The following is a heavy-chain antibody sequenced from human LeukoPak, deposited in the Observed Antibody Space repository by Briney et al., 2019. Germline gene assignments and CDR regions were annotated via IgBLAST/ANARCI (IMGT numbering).Heavy chain of an antibody. Sequence: GGSLRLSCAASGFTFSSYAMHWVRQAPGKGLEWVAVISYDGSNKYYADSVKGRFTISRDNAKNSLYLQMNSLRAEDTAAYYCARARVVTKWIDYWGQGTLVTVSS. CDR1: GFTFSSYA. CDR2: ISYDGSNK. D-gene: IGHD2-21*02. J-gene: IGHJ4*02. V-gene: IGHV3-30*04. CDR3: ARARVVTKWIDY.